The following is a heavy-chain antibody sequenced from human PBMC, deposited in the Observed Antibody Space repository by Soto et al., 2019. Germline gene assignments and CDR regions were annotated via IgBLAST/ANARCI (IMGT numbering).Heavy chain of an antibody. CDR1: GFTFSSYG. J-gene: IGHJ4*02. CDR3: AKEFLSGYDSPLYY. D-gene: IGHD5-12*01. V-gene: IGHV3-30*18. Sequence: QVQLVESGGGVVQPGRSLRLSCAASGFTFSSYGMHWVRQAPGKGLEWVAVISYDGSNKYYADSVKGRFTISRDNSKXXXXXXXXSLRAEDTAVYYCAKEFLSGYDSPLYYWGQGTLVTVSS. CDR2: ISYDGSNK.